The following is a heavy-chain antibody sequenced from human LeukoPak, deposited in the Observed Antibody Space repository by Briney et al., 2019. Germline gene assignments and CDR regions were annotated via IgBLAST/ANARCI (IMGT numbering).Heavy chain of an antibody. CDR2: IYYSGST. D-gene: IGHD1-26*01. CDR3: ARVSLCPAYNGTYCQYFDY. CDR1: GGSISSSSYY. J-gene: IGHJ4*02. V-gene: IGHV4-61*05. Sequence: SETLSLTCTVSGGSISSSSYYWGWIRQPPGKGLEWIGYIYYSGSTNYNPSLKNRVTISLDTSMNQFSLRLSSVTAADTAVYYCARVSLCPAYNGTYCQYFDYWGQGTLVTVSP.